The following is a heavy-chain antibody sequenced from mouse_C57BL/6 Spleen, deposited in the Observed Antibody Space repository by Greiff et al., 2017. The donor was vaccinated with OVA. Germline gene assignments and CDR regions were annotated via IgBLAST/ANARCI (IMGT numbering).Heavy chain of an antibody. D-gene: IGHD2-3*01. Sequence: EVQLQQSGPELVKPGASVKISCKASGYTFTDYYMNWVKQSHGKSLEWIGDINPNNGGTSYNQKFKGKATLTVDKSSSTAYMELRSLTSEDSAVYYCARVVTTRGYFDYWGQGTTLTVSS. CDR3: ARVVTTRGYFDY. CDR2: INPNNGGT. J-gene: IGHJ2*01. CDR1: GYTFTDYY. V-gene: IGHV1-26*01.